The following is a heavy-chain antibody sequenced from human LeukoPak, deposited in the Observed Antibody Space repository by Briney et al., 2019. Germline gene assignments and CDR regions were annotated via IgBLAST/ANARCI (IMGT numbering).Heavy chain of an antibody. V-gene: IGHV3-15*01. CDR3: TTERDDGFDP. CDR1: GFSFTTYW. Sequence: GVSLRLSCAASGFSFTTYWMSWVRQAPGKGLEWVGRIKSKTDGGTTDYAAPVKGRFTISRDDSKNTLYLQMNSLKTEDTAVYYCTTERDDGFDPWGQGTLVTVSS. CDR2: IKSKTDGGTT. J-gene: IGHJ5*02.